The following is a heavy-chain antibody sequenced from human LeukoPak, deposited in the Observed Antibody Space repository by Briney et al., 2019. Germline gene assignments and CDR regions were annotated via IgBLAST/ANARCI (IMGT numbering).Heavy chain of an antibody. CDR3: ATKTSYGDRYDY. J-gene: IGHJ4*02. CDR2: ISGTTGTT. V-gene: IGHV3-23*01. CDR1: GFSFSSYA. Sequence: GGSLSLSCAASGFSFSSYAMSWIRQAPGKGLEWLSAISGTTGTTFYADSVKGRFTISRDNSKNTLFLQMNSLRAEDTAVYYCATKTSYGDRYDYWGQGTLVTVSS. D-gene: IGHD4-17*01.